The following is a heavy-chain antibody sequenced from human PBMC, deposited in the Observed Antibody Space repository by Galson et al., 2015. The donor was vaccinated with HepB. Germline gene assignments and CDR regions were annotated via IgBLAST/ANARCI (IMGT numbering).Heavy chain of an antibody. D-gene: IGHD6-19*01. V-gene: IGHV3-21*01. CDR1: GFTFSSYS. CDR2: ISSSSSYI. CDR3: ARGEWLVRTVEDY. J-gene: IGHJ4*02. Sequence: SLRLSCAASGFTFSSYSMNWVRQAPGKGLEWVSSISSSSSYIYYADSVKGRFTISRDNAKNSLYLQMNSLRAEDTAVYYCARGEWLVRTVEDYWGQGTLVTVSS.